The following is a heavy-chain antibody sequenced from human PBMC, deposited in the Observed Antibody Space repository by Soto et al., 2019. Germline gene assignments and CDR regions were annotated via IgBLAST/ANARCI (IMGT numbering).Heavy chain of an antibody. CDR2: INAGNGNT. J-gene: IGHJ4*02. V-gene: IGHV1-3*01. Sequence: QVKLVQSGAEVKKPGASVKVSCKASEYTFTSHLMHWVRQAPGQRLEWMGLINAGNGNTKYSQKFQGRVTIARDTFASTVYMELSSLRSEDTAVYCCAREGAYGIGPDYWGQGTLVTVSS. CDR3: AREGAYGIGPDY. D-gene: IGHD5-12*01. CDR1: EYTFTSHL.